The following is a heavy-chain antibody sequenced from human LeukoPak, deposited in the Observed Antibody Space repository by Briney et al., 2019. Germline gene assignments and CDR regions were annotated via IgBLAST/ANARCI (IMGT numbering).Heavy chain of an antibody. CDR1: GITLSNYG. CDR3: AKRGVVIRVVLVGFHKEAYYFDS. Sequence: PSGGFLRLSCAVSGITLSNYGMSWVRQAPGKGLEWVAGISGSGGGTVYADSVKGRFTISRDNPKNTLYLQMNSLRAEDTAVYFCAKRGVVIRVVLVGFHKEAYYFDSWGQGALVTVSS. V-gene: IGHV3-23*01. D-gene: IGHD3-10*01. J-gene: IGHJ4*02. CDR2: ISGSGGGT.